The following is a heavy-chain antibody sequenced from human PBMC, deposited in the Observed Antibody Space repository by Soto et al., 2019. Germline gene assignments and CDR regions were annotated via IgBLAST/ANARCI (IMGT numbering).Heavy chain of an antibody. D-gene: IGHD2-8*02. CDR1: GGSFSGYY. V-gene: IGHV4-34*01. CDR3: ARDKITGLFDY. Sequence: QVQLPQWGAGLLKSSETRSLTCAVYGGSFSGYYWTWIRQPPGTGLEWIGEINHSGSTNYNPSLKSRVTISVDTSKNQFSLKLTSVTAADTAVYYCARDKITGLFDYWGQGTLVTVSS. J-gene: IGHJ4*02. CDR2: INHSGST.